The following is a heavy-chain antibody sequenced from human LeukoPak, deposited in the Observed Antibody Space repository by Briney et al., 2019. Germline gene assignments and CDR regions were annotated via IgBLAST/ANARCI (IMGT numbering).Heavy chain of an antibody. V-gene: IGHV4-39*01. CDR2: IYYSGST. CDR1: GGSISSSSYY. CDR3: VDGMAGTRFDY. D-gene: IGHD6-19*01. J-gene: IGHJ4*02. Sequence: PSETLSLTCTVSGGSISSSSYYWGWIRQPPGKGLEWIGSIYYSGSTYYNPSLKSRVTISVDTSKNQFSLKLRSVTAADTAVYYCVDGMAGTRFDYCGQGTLVTLSS.